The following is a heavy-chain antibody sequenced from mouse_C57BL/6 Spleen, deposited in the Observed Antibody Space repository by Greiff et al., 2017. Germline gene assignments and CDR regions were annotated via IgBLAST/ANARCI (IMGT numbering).Heavy chain of an antibody. J-gene: IGHJ2*01. D-gene: IGHD3-3*01. CDR2: INPYNGGT. V-gene: IGHV1-19*01. Sequence: EVQLQQSGPVLVKPGASVKMSCKASGYTFTDYYMNWVKQSHGKSLEWIGVINPYNGGTSYNQKFKGKATLTVDKSSSTAYMELNSLTSEDSAVYYCARGKTLGQAFAYWGQGTTLTVSS. CDR1: GYTFTDYY. CDR3: ARGKTLGQAFAY.